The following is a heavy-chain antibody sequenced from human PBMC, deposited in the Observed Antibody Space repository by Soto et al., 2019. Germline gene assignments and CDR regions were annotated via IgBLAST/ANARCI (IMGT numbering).Heavy chain of an antibody. CDR1: GFNFITYS. V-gene: IGHV3-21*01. D-gene: IGHD3-22*01. CDR3: VRDGLDYYDTARLYFDK. CDR2: ISSSAVYI. Sequence: EVQLVESGGGPVRPGGSLKLSCAASGFNFITYSLSWVRQAPGKGLERVASISSSAVYIDYADSVKGRFTISRDNAHQSLYLQMNSLRAEDTATYYCVRDGLDYYDTARLYFDKWGQGTLVTVSS. J-gene: IGHJ4*02.